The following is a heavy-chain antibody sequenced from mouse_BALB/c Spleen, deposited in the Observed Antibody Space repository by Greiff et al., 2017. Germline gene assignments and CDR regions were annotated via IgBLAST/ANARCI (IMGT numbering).Heavy chain of an antibody. CDR3: ARRTTGTGAMDY. CDR2: IWSGGST. V-gene: IGHV2-2*02. D-gene: IGHD1-1*01. J-gene: IGHJ4*01. CDR1: GFSLTSYG. Sequence: VKLMESGPGLVQPSQSLSITCTVSGFSLTSYGVHWVRQSPGKGLEWLGVIWSGGSTDYNAAFISRLSISKDNSKSQVFFKMNSLQANDTAIYYCARRTTGTGAMDYWGQGTSVTVSS.